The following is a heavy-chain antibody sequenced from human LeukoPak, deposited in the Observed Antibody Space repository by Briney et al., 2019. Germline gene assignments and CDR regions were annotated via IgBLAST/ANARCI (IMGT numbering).Heavy chain of an antibody. CDR1: GYTFTGYY. Sequence: GASVKVSCKASGYTFTGYYIHWVRQAPGQGLEWMGWISVYNGNTNYAQKLQGRVTMTTDTSTSTAYMELRSLRSDDTAVYYCARDGYYDSSGYYGHFDYWGQGTLVTVSS. CDR3: ARDGYYDSSGYYGHFDY. V-gene: IGHV1-18*04. CDR2: ISVYNGNT. J-gene: IGHJ4*02. D-gene: IGHD3-22*01.